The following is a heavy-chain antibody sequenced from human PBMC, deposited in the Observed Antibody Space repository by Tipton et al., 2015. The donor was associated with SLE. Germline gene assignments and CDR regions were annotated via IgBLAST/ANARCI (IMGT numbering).Heavy chain of an antibody. Sequence: LRLSCAVYGGSISSSSSYYWAWIRQPPGKGVEWIGEINHRGSTNYNPSLKSRVTISVDTSKNQFSLNLRSVTAADTAVYYCVREMRSFDYWGQGTLVTVSS. D-gene: IGHD5-24*01. CDR1: GGSISSSSSYY. CDR3: VREMRSFDY. V-gene: IGHV4-34*01. J-gene: IGHJ4*02. CDR2: INHRGST.